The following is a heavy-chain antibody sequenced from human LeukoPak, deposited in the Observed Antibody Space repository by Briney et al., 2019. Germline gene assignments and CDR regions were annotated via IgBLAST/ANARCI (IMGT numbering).Heavy chain of an antibody. Sequence: GASVKVSCKASGYTFTNYGISWVRQATGQGLEWMGWMNPNSGNTGYAQKLQGRVTMTTDTSTSTAYMELRSLRSDDTAVYYCARGGGIIAAAGTYYYYGMDVWGQGATVTVSS. CDR3: ARGGGIIAAAGTYYYYGMDV. CDR1: GYTFTNYG. CDR2: MNPNSGNT. V-gene: IGHV1-18*01. J-gene: IGHJ6*02. D-gene: IGHD6-13*01.